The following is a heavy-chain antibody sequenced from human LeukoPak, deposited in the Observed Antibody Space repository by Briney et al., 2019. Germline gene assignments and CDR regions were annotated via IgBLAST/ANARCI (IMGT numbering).Heavy chain of an antibody. CDR3: ARVGVDYSGNIIKYFFDY. CDR2: IYTSGSA. Sequence: SETLSLTCTVSGGSISSYYWSWIRQPAGKGLEWIGRIYTSGSANYNPSLESRVIISVDTSKNQFSLKLSPVTAADTAVYYCARVGVDYSGNIIKYFFDYWGQGTLVTVSS. V-gene: IGHV4-4*07. J-gene: IGHJ4*02. CDR1: GGSISSYY. D-gene: IGHD4-23*01.